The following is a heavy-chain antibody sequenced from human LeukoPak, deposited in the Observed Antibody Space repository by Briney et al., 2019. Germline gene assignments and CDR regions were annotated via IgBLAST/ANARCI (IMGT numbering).Heavy chain of an antibody. CDR3: ARGNWNDGYYYYGMDV. CDR2: ISTYNGHT. Sequence: ASVKVSCKASGYTFTRYGINWVRQAPGQGLEWMGWISTYNGHTNYAQKLQGRVTMTTDTSTSTAYMELRSLRSDDTAVYYCARGNWNDGYYYYGMDVWGQGTTVTVSS. J-gene: IGHJ6*02. V-gene: IGHV1-18*01. D-gene: IGHD1-20*01. CDR1: GYTFTRYG.